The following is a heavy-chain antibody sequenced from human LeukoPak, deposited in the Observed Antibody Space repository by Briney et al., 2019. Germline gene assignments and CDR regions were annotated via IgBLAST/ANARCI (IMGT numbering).Heavy chain of an antibody. CDR1: GYTFTGYY. CDR3: AQEVGPSGDYVYFDY. Sequence: ASVKVSCKASGYTFTGYYMHWVRQAPGQGLEWMGWINPNSGGTNYAQKFQGRVTMTRDTSISTAYMELSRLRSDDTAVYYCAQEVGPSGDYVYFDYWGQGTLVTVSS. D-gene: IGHD4-17*01. CDR2: INPNSGGT. J-gene: IGHJ4*02. V-gene: IGHV1-2*02.